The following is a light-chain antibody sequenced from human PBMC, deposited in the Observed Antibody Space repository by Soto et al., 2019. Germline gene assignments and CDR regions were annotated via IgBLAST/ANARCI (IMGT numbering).Light chain of an antibody. J-gene: IGLJ1*01. CDR2: GNS. CDR3: QSYDSSLDV. V-gene: IGLV1-40*01. CDR1: SSNIGAGYD. Sequence: QSVLTQPPSVSGAPGQRVTISCTGSSSNIGAGYDVHWYQQLPGTAPKLLIYGNSNRPSGVPDRFSGSKSGTSASLAITGLQAEDEADYYWQSYDSSLDVFGTGTKLTVL.